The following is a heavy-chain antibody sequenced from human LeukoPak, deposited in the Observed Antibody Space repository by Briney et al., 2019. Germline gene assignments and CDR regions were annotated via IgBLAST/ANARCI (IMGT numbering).Heavy chain of an antibody. D-gene: IGHD2-15*01. Sequence: GESLKISCKGSGYSFTNYWVGWVRQMPGKGLERMGIIYPGDSDTRYSPSFQGQVTISADKSIGTAYLQWSSLKASDTAIYYCAKHTREGASDTPFDYWGQGTLVTVSS. CDR2: IYPGDSDT. J-gene: IGHJ4*02. CDR3: AKHTREGASDTPFDY. V-gene: IGHV5-51*01. CDR1: GYSFTNYW.